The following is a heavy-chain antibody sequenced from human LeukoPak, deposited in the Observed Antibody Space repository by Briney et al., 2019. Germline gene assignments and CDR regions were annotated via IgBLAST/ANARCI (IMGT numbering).Heavy chain of an antibody. Sequence: SETLSLTCTVSGGSISSYYWSWIRQPPGKGLEWIGYIYYSGSTNYNPSLKSRVTISVDTSKNQFSLKLSSVTAADTAVYYCASWDYYGSGSYYKWGQGTLGTVSS. J-gene: IGHJ4*02. CDR1: GGSISSYY. D-gene: IGHD3-10*01. CDR3: ASWDYYGSGSYYK. V-gene: IGHV4-59*01. CDR2: IYYSGST.